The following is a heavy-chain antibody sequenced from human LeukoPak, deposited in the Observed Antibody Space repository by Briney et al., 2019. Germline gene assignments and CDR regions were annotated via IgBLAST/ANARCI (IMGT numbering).Heavy chain of an antibody. CDR2: IKQDGSEK. CDR1: GLTFSNYW. J-gene: IGHJ4*02. CDR3: ARDSPIVGATGGSDY. V-gene: IGHV3-7*01. Sequence: GGSLRVSCAASGLTFSNYWMSWVRQAPGKGLEWVANIKQDGSEKNYVDSVKGRFTISRDNAKNSLYLQMNSLRAEDTAVYYCARDSPIVGATGGSDYWGQGTLVTVSS. D-gene: IGHD1-26*01.